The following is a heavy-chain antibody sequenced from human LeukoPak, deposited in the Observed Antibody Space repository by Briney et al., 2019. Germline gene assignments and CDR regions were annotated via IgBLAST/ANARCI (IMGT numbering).Heavy chain of an antibody. J-gene: IGHJ4*02. CDR1: GFTFIDYD. Sequence: GSLRLSCAASGFTFIDYDMHWVRQVIGKGLEWVSAISVKGRFTISRENAESSLYLQMNSLRAEDTAVYYCARGGIQVSGIDEFDYWGQGTLVTVSS. CDR2: I. V-gene: IGHV3-13*01. D-gene: IGHD6-19*01. CDR3: ARGGIQVSGIDEFDY.